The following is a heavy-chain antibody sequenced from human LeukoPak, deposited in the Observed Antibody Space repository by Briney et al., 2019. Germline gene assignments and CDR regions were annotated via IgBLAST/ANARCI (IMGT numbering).Heavy chain of an antibody. V-gene: IGHV1-69*08. CDR2: ITPIIETT. CDR3: ARVNFGPSRFDY. Sequence: SVKVSCKTSGGTLRTHIFSWVRQAPGQGLEWMGRITPIIETTKYAQRFQGRVTITADKSTSTAYMELSSLRSEDTAVYYCARVNFGPSRFDYWGQGTLVTVSS. D-gene: IGHD3-10*01. CDR1: GGTLRTHI. J-gene: IGHJ4*02.